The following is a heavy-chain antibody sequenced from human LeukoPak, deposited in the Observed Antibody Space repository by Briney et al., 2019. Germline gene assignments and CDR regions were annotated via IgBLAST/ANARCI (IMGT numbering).Heavy chain of an antibody. CDR1: GFTFTTYW. V-gene: IGHV3-7*01. J-gene: IGHJ4*02. Sequence: GGSLRLSCAASGFTFTTYWMSWVRQAPGKGLEWVANIKQDGSHKNYVDSVKGRFTISRDNAKNSLYLQMNSLRAEDTAVYYCARETPDSSGWDWGQGTLVTVSS. CDR2: IKQDGSHK. CDR3: ARETPDSSGWD. D-gene: IGHD6-19*01.